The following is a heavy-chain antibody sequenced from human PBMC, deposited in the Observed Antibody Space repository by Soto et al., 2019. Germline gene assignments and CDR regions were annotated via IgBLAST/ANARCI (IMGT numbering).Heavy chain of an antibody. CDR1: GFTFTSSA. D-gene: IGHD3-3*01. J-gene: IGHJ5*02. CDR2: IVVGSGNT. Sequence: SVKVSCKASGFTFTSSAMQWVRQARGQSLEWIGWIVVGSGNTNYAQKFQERVTITRDMSTSTAYMELSSLRSEDTAVYYCARGIILYYDFWSGHNTWFDPWGQGTLVTVSS. V-gene: IGHV1-58*02. CDR3: ARGIILYYDFWSGHNTWFDP.